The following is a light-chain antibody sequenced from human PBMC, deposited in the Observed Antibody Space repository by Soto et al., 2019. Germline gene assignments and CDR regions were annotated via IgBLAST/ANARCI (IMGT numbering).Light chain of an antibody. CDR2: GAS. CDR1: QSVSRAS. Sequence: EMVLTRSPGTLSFSPGERATVYCRVSQSVSRASLAWYHQRPGQAPRLLIYGASSRATGVPDRFSGGGSGTDFTLTIPILEPEDLGVYYCQHYGQTFGPGTKVDIK. J-gene: IGKJ1*01. V-gene: IGKV3-20*01. CDR3: QHYGQT.